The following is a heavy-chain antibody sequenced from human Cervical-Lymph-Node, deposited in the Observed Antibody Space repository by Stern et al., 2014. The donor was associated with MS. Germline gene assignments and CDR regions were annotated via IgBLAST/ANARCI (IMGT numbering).Heavy chain of an antibody. CDR1: GFSFDDYA. J-gene: IGHJ6*02. V-gene: IGHV3-9*01. CDR3: AKDRWIITHYPSYSYGMDV. Sequence: EVQLVESGGGLVQPGGSLRLSCAASGFSFDDYAMHWVPQVPGKGLEWGSGITWNSGTIGYADSVKGRFTISRDNAKNSLYLQMNSLRAEDTALYYCAKDRWIITHYPSYSYGMDVWGQGTTVTVSS. D-gene: IGHD3-10*01. CDR2: ITWNSGTI.